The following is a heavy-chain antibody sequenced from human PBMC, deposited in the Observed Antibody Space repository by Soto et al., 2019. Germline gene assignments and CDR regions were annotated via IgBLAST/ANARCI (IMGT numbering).Heavy chain of an antibody. CDR1: GFTFSSYG. CDR3: AKEFYY. CDR2: ISYDGSNK. V-gene: IGHV3-30*18. Sequence: QVQLVESGGGVVQPGRSLRLSCAASGFTFSSYGMHWVRQAPGKGLEWVAVISYDGSNKYYADSVKGRFTISRDNSKNTLYLQMNSLRAEATAVYYCAKEFYYWGQGTLVTVFS. J-gene: IGHJ4*02.